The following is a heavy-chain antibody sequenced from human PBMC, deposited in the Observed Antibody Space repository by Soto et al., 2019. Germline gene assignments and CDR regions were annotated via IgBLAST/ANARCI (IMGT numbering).Heavy chain of an antibody. V-gene: IGHV3-13*01. CDR1: GFTFSSYD. CDR3: AREARGSIGIGSFDI. J-gene: IGHJ3*02. CDR2: IGTAGDT. D-gene: IGHD3-10*01. Sequence: EVQLVESGGGLVHPGGSLRLSCAASGFTFSSYDMPWVRQATGNGLALVSAIGTAGDTYYPGSVKGRFTISRENAKNSLYRQMNSLRAGDTAVYYCAREARGSIGIGSFDIWGQGTMVTVSS.